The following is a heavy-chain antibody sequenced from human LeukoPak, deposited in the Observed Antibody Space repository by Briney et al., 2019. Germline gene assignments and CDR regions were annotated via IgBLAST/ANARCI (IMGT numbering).Heavy chain of an antibody. V-gene: IGHV4-59*13. CDR3: ARGLMMAVAGRGEFHY. CDR1: GGSISSYY. J-gene: IGHJ4*02. Sequence: SETLSLTCIVSGGSISSYYWSWIRQPPGKGLEWIGYIYYSGSTNYNPSLKSRVTISVDTSKNQFSLKLSSVAAADTAVYYCARGLMMAVAGRGEFHYWGQGTLVTVSS. CDR2: IYYSGST. D-gene: IGHD6-13*01.